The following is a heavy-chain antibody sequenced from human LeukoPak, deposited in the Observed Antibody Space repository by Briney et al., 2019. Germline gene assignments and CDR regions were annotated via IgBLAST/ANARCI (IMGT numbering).Heavy chain of an antibody. CDR1: GFTFSSYA. J-gene: IGHJ6*02. D-gene: IGHD7-27*01. CDR2: ISSNGGST. V-gene: IGHV3-64*01. CDR3: ARDGPWGV. Sequence: GGSLRLSCAASGFTFSSYAMHWVRQAPGKGLEYVSAISSNGGSTYYANSVKGRFTISRDNSKNTLYLQMGSLRAEDMAVYYCARDGPWGVWGQGTTVTVSS.